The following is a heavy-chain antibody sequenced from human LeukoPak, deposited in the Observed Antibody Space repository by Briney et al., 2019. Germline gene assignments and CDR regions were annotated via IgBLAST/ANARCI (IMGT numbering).Heavy chain of an antibody. J-gene: IGHJ4*02. Sequence: GSLRLSCATSGCTFSSNWMSWVRHAPGRGLEWVANIKPDGSAEYYAASVKGRFTVSRDNAKNSLYLQMTSLRVEDTAIYYCARANNSSWHNWGQGALVTVSS. D-gene: IGHD2-15*01. CDR3: ARANNSSWHN. CDR2: IKPDGSAE. CDR1: GCTFSSNW. V-gene: IGHV3-7*01.